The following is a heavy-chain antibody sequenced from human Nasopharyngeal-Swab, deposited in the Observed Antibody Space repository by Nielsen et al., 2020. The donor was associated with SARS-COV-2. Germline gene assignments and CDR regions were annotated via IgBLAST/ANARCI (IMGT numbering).Heavy chain of an antibody. Sequence: GESLKISCAASGFTFSSYSMNWVRQAPGKGLEWVSSISSSSSYIYYADSVKGRFTISRDNAKNSLYLQMNSLRAEDTAVYYCARGGNYAPFDYWGQGTLVTVSS. D-gene: IGHD1-7*01. CDR2: ISSSSSYI. V-gene: IGHV3-21*01. CDR3: ARGGNYAPFDY. CDR1: GFTFSSYS. J-gene: IGHJ4*02.